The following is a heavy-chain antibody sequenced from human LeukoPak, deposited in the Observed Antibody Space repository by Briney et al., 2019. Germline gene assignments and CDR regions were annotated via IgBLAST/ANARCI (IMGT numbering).Heavy chain of an antibody. CDR3: ARDYTTTLTTATNFNY. J-gene: IGHJ4*02. CDR1: GFTFSSYS. D-gene: IGHD4-17*01. V-gene: IGHV3-21*01. CDR2: ISSSSTYI. Sequence: GGSLRLSCAVSGFTFSSYSMNWVRQAPGKGLEWVSSISSSSTYIFYADSMKGRFTISRDNTKNSLYLQMNSLRAEDTAIYYCARDYTTTLTTATNFNYWGQGTLVTVSS.